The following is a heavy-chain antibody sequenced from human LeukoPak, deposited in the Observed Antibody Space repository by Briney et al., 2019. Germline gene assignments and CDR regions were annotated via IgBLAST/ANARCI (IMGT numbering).Heavy chain of an antibody. CDR2: INPNSGGT. D-gene: IGHD3-3*01. Sequence: ASVKVSCKASGYTFTSYGISWVRQAPGQGLEWMGWINPNSGGTNYAQKFQGRVTMTRDTSISTAYMELSRLRSDDTAVYYCARDPWYYDFWSGYYTGGYYFDYWGQGTLVTVSS. V-gene: IGHV1-2*02. CDR1: GYTFTSYG. J-gene: IGHJ4*02. CDR3: ARDPWYYDFWSGYYTGGYYFDY.